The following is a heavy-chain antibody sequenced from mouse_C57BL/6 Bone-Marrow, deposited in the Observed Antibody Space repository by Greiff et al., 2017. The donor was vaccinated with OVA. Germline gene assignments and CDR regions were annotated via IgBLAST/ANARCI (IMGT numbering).Heavy chain of an antibody. D-gene: IGHD1-1*01. J-gene: IGHJ2*01. V-gene: IGHV1-64*01. CDR2: IHPNSGST. CDR3: ARFYYYGNRYYFDY. Sequence: QVQLQQPGAELVKPGASVKLSCKASGYTFTSYWMHWVKQRPGQGLEWIGMIHPNSGSTNYNEKFKSKATLTVDKSSSTAYMQLSSLTSEDSAVYYCARFYYYGNRYYFDYWGQGTTLTVSS. CDR1: GYTFTSYW.